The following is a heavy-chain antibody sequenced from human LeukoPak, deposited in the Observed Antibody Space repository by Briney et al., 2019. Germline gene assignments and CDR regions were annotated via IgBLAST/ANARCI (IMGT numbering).Heavy chain of an antibody. CDR2: ISTRSGNP. V-gene: IGHV7-4-1*02. Sequence: ASVKVSCKASGYTFSNYALNWVRQAPGQGPEWMGWISTRSGNPTYAQGFTGRFVFSWDTSVSTTYLQISSLKAEDTAVYYCARGYPDSENYFDYWGQGTLVTVSS. D-gene: IGHD1-26*01. CDR1: GYTFSNYA. CDR3: ARGYPDSENYFDY. J-gene: IGHJ4*02.